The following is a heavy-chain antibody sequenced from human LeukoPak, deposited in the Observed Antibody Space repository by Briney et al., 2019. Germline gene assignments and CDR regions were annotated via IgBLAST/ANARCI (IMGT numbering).Heavy chain of an antibody. CDR2: MNPNSGNT. V-gene: IGHV1-8*01. CDR1: GYTFTSYD. D-gene: IGHD1-26*01. J-gene: IGHJ5*02. CDR3: ARGGGSYYEEGEYNWFDP. Sequence: GASVKVSCKASGYTFTSYDINWVRQATGQGLEWMGWMNPNSGNTGYAQKSQDRVTMTRNTSISTAYMELSSLRSEDTAVYYCARGGGSYYEEGEYNWFDPWGQGTLVTVSS.